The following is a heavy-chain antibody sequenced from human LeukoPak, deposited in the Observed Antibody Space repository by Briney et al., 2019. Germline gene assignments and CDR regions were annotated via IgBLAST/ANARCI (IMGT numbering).Heavy chain of an antibody. J-gene: IGHJ4*02. CDR3: ARELWSIKKSPNKNDY. Sequence: GGSLRLSCAASGFTFSSYWMSWVRQAPGKGLEWVANIKQDGSEKYYVDSVKGRFTISRDNAKNSLYLQMNSLGAEDTAVYYCARELWSIKKSPNKNDYWGQGTLVTVSS. CDR1: GFTFSSYW. V-gene: IGHV3-7*01. CDR2: IKQDGSEK. D-gene: IGHD5-18*01.